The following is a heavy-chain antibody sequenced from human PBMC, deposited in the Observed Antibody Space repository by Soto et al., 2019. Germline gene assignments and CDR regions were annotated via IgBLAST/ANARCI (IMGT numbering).Heavy chain of an antibody. J-gene: IGHJ5*02. D-gene: IGHD3-10*01. V-gene: IGHV5-51*01. CDR2: VFTRDSET. CDR3: ARGYFDSGHGYDL. Sequence: GESLKISCKGPGHLFNNHWIGWVRQTPGKGLEWMGLVFTRDSETKTSPSFQGHVSFSVDNSINTVYLQWTSLKTTDTGIYFCARGYFDSGHGYDLWGQGTLVTVSS. CDR1: GHLFNNHW.